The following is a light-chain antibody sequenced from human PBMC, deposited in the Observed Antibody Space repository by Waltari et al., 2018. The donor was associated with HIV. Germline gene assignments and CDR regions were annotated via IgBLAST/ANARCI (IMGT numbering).Light chain of an antibody. CDR1: QSVSSN. Sequence: EIVMTQSPATLSVSPGERATLSCRASQSVSSNLAWFQQKPGQAPRLLIYGASTRATGIPARFSGSGSGTEFTLTINSLQSEDFAVYYCQQYNNWPPEGTFGQGTKVEIK. V-gene: IGKV3-15*01. CDR2: GAS. CDR3: QQYNNWPPEGT. J-gene: IGKJ1*01.